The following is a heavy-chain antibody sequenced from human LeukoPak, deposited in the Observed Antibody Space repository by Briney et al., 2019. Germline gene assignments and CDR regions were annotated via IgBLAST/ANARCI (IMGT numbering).Heavy chain of an antibody. CDR2: IIPIFGTP. CDR1: GGTFRTYS. Sequence: ASVKVSCKASGGTFRTYSVTWVRQAPGQGLEWMGGIIPIFGTPNYAQKFQGGVKVTTDDATGTAYMELSSLMSEDTAIYYCARVDRYHFYLDVWGKGTPVTVSS. CDR3: ARVDRYHFYLDV. J-gene: IGHJ6*03. V-gene: IGHV1-69*05.